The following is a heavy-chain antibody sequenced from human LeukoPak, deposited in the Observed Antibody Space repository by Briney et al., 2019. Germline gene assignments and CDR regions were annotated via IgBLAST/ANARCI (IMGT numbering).Heavy chain of an antibody. Sequence: GGSLRLSCAASGFTFSNYVMSWVRQAPGKGLEWVAYIRQDGTEQDYVDSVKGRFTISRDNTKNSLYLQMNSLRAEDTAVYYCARDLPWNHHNSAEYFHHWGQGTLLIVSS. J-gene: IGHJ1*01. D-gene: IGHD2/OR15-2a*01. V-gene: IGHV3-7*01. CDR1: GFTFSNYV. CDR2: IRQDGTEQ. CDR3: ARDLPWNHHNSAEYFHH.